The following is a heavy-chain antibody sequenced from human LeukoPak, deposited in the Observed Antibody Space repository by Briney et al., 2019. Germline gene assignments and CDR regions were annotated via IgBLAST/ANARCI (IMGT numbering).Heavy chain of an antibody. J-gene: IGHJ4*02. CDR3: ARDRIKSGSYYFDY. CDR1: AFTFSDYS. Sequence: PGGSLRPSCAASAFTFSDYSMNWVRQAPGKGLEWVSYISGRSSTIYYADSVKGRFTISRDNAKNSMYLQMNSLRAEDTAVYYCARDRIKSGSYYFDYWGQGTLVTVSS. D-gene: IGHD1-26*01. CDR2: ISGRSSTI. V-gene: IGHV3-48*01.